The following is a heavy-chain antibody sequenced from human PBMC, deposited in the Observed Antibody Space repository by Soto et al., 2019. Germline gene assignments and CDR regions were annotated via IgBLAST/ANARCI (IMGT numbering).Heavy chain of an antibody. V-gene: IGHV1-18*01. CDR3: ARAHPSNASGSGSSFDT. CDR2: IIAYNGNT. J-gene: IGHJ4*02. D-gene: IGHD3-10*01. Sequence: QVHLVQSGTEVKKPGTSMKVSCRASGYTFTSYAINWVRQAPGQGLEWVGRIIAYNGNTHSAQKLQGRVTMTTDTSTSTASMALRSLRSDDTAVYYCARAHPSNASGSGSSFDTWGQGTLLTVSA. CDR1: GYTFTSYA.